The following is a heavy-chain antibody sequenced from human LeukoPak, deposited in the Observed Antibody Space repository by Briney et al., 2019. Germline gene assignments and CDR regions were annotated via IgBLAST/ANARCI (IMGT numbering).Heavy chain of an antibody. CDR1: GFTFSSYE. CDR2: ISSSGSTI. D-gene: IGHD3-22*01. CDR3: ARAADSSGYLLAYFDY. V-gene: IGHV3-48*03. J-gene: IGHJ4*02. Sequence: GGSLRLSCAASGFTFSSYEMNWVRQAPGKGLEWVSYISSSGSTIYYADSVKGRFTISRDNAKNSLYLQMNSLRAEDTAVYYCARAADSSGYLLAYFDYWGQGTLVTVSS.